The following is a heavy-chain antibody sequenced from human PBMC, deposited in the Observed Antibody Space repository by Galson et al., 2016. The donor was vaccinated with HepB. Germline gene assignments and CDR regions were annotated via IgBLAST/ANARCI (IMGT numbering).Heavy chain of an antibody. CDR1: GYSFTSNW. CDR2: IYVGDSDT. J-gene: IGHJ6*03. Sequence: QSGAEVKKPGESLKISCTGSGYSFTSNWIGWVRQMPGKGLEWMGIIYVGDSDTRYSPSFEGQVTISADKTISTVYLQWSSLKASDTAMYFCARHRPNSFGSPSYFYYMDVWGKGTTVTVSS. V-gene: IGHV5-51*01. CDR3: ARHRPNSFGSPSYFYYMDV. D-gene: IGHD5-18*01.